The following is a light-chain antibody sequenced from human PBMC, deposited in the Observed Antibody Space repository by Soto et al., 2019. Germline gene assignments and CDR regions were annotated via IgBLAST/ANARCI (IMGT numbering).Light chain of an antibody. V-gene: IGKV4-1*01. J-gene: IGKJ1*01. Sequence: DIVLTQYPDSLAVSLGERATINCKSSQSVLYSPNNKNYLAWYQQKPGQPPKLLIYWASTRESGVPDRFSVSGSGTDFTLAISSLQAEDVAFYYCQQYHSAPQSFGQGTKVEI. CDR3: QQYHSAPQS. CDR2: WAS. CDR1: QSVLYSPNNKNY.